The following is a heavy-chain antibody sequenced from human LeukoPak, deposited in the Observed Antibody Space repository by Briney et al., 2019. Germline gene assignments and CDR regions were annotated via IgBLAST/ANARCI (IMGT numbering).Heavy chain of an antibody. D-gene: IGHD1-26*01. Sequence: GGSLRLSCAASGFTFSDHYIDWVRQAPGKGLEWVANIKQDGSEENYVDSVKGRFTISRDNAKNSLCLQMNSLRAEDTAVYYCARDHRVAGATGSSDYWGQGTLVTVSS. J-gene: IGHJ4*02. CDR3: ARDHRVAGATGSSDY. CDR2: IKQDGSEE. CDR1: GFTFSDHY. V-gene: IGHV3-7*01.